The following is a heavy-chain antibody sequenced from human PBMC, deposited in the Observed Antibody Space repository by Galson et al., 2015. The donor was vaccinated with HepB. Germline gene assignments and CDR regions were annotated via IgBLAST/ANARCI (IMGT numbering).Heavy chain of an antibody. CDR2: ISTTSSYI. D-gene: IGHD3-3*01. V-gene: IGHV3-21*01. Sequence: SLRLSCAASGFSFSNYAMNWVRQAPGKGLEWVSFISTTSSYIYYADSVKGRFTISRDNAKNSLYLQMNTLRAEDTAVYYCARGDVANVTYYDFWSGFSFHDYYYMDVWCKGTTVTVSS. J-gene: IGHJ6*03. CDR1: GFSFSNYA. CDR3: ARGDVANVTYYDFWSGFSFHDYYYMDV.